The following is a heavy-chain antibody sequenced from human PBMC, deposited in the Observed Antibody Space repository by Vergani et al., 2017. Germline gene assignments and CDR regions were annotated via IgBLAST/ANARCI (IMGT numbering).Heavy chain of an antibody. CDR3: ARGGRGYSGYGMPMGFDP. J-gene: IGHJ5*02. D-gene: IGHD5-12*01. Sequence: EVQLVESGGGLVQPGGSLRLSCAASGFTFSSYDMHWVRQATGKGLEWVSAIGTAGDTYYPGSVKGRFTISRENAKNSLDLQMNSLRAGDTAVYYCARGGRGYSGYGMPMGFDPWGQGTLVTVSS. V-gene: IGHV3-13*01. CDR2: IGTAGDT. CDR1: GFTFSSYD.